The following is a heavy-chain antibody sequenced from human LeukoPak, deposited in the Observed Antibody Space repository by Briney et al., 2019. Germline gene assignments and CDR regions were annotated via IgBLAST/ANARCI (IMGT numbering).Heavy chain of an antibody. CDR1: GYTFTGYY. J-gene: IGHJ6*03. CDR2: INPNSGGT. D-gene: IGHD2-2*02. Sequence: ASVKVSCKASGYTFTGYYMHWVRQAPGQGLEWMGWINPNSGGTNYAQKFRGRVTMTRDMSTSTVYMELSSLRSEDTAVYYCARVAAEVVGVPGAIGFGWLRRDYYYMDVWGKGTTVTVSS. CDR3: ARVAAEVVGVPGAIGFGWLRRDYYYMDV. V-gene: IGHV1-2*02.